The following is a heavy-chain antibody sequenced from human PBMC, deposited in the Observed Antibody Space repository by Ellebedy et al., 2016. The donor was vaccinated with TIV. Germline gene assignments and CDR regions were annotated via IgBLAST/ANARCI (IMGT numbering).Heavy chain of an antibody. D-gene: IGHD5-24*01. CDR3: SIPVDGTTWFDP. V-gene: IGHV5-51*01. CDR1: GYRFTTRW. CDR2: IHPAYSHT. Sequence: GESLKISCQGSGYRFTTRWLGWARQLPGKGLEWVGIIHPAYSHTKYSPSFQGQVTISADKSISTAYLQLSNLKASDTAIYYCSIPVDGTTWFDPWGQGTLVTVSS. J-gene: IGHJ5*02.